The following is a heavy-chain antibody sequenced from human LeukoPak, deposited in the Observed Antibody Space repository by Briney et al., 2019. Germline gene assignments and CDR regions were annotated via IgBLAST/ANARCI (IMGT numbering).Heavy chain of an antibody. D-gene: IGHD6-6*01. CDR3: AKDLTRSSGGFDY. CDR2: ISGSGDST. V-gene: IGHV3-23*01. Sequence: PGGSLRLSCAASGFTFSTYAMSWVRRAPGKGLEWVSGISGSGDSTYADSVKGRFTISRDNSKNTVYLQMNSLRAEDTAVYYCAKDLTRSSGGFDYWGQGTLVTVSS. J-gene: IGHJ4*02. CDR1: GFTFSTYA.